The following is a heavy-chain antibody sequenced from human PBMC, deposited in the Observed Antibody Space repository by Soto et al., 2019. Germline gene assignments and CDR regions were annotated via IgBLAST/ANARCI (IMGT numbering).Heavy chain of an antibody. V-gene: IGHV1-69*13. CDR3: ARGHEAVGPLYSSSWSRVYYYYGMDV. CDR1: GYTFTSYG. J-gene: IGHJ6*02. CDR2: IIPIFGTA. Sequence: GASVKVSCKASGYTFTSYGISWVRQAPGQGLEWMGGIIPIFGTANYAQKFQGRVTITADESTSTAYMELSSLRSEDTAVYYCARGHEAVGPLYSSSWSRVYYYYGMDVWGQGTMVTVSS. D-gene: IGHD6-13*01.